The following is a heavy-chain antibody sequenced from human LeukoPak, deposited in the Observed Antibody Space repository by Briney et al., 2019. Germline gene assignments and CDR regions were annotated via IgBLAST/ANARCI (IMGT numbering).Heavy chain of an antibody. CDR2: ISSNGGST. D-gene: IGHD6-19*01. J-gene: IGHJ3*02. Sequence: PGGSLRLSCAASGFTFSSYAMHWVRQAPGKGLEYVSAISSNGGSTYYANSVKGRFTISRDNSKNTLYLQMGSLRAEDMAVYYCARGGVAVAGIAFDIWGQGTMVTVSS. CDR1: GFTFSSYA. V-gene: IGHV3-64*01. CDR3: ARGGVAVAGIAFDI.